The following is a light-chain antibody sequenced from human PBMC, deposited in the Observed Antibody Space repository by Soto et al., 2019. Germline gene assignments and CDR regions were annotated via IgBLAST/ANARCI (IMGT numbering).Light chain of an antibody. V-gene: IGKV1-39*01. CDR3: QQTYNIPPFT. CDR2: AAT. J-gene: IGKJ2*01. Sequence: DIPMTQSPPSLSASVGDTVNITCRASQTISRFLTWYQHKPGKAPKLLIYAATNLETGVPSRFSGSGSGTDFTLTIAGLQAEDFATYYCQQTYNIPPFTFGQGTKVEIK. CDR1: QTISRF.